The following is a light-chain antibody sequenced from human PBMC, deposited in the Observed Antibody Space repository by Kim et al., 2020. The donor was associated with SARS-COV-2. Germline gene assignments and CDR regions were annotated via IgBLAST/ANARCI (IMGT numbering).Light chain of an antibody. V-gene: IGLV6-57*03. CDR3: QSYDSSTVV. CDR1: SGSIASNY. J-gene: IGLJ2*01. Sequence: NFMLTQPHSVSESPGKTVTISCTRSSGSIASNYVQWYQQRPGSAPTTVIYEDNQRPSGVPDRCSGSIDSSSNSASLTISGLKTEDEADYYCQSYDSSTVVFGGGTQLTVL. CDR2: EDN.